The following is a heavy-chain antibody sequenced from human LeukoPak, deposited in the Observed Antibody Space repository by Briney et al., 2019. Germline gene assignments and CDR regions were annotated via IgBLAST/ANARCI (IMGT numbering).Heavy chain of an antibody. CDR3: ARVDTAMVLDY. J-gene: IGHJ4*02. Sequence: ASVKVSCKASGYTFTTYGISWVRQAPGQGLEWMGWISAYNNNTKNARKFQGRVTMTTDTSTSTAYMELRSLRSDDTAVYYCARVDTAMVLDYWGQGTLVTVSS. CDR2: ISAYNNNT. V-gene: IGHV1-18*01. CDR1: GYTFTTYG. D-gene: IGHD5-18*01.